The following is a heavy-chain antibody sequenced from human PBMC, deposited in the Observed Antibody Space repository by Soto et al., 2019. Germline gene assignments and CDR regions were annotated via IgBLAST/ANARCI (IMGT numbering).Heavy chain of an antibody. CDR1: GYTFTGYY. Sequence: QVQLVQSGAEVKKPGASVKVSCKASGYTFTGYYMHWVRQAPGQGLEWMGWVNPRSGDTNYAQKFQGRVTMTRDTSISTAYMELSSLRSDDTAVFYCARQLAYCGGDCFTEPIEYWGQGTLVTVSS. V-gene: IGHV1-2*02. CDR2: VNPRSGDT. J-gene: IGHJ4*02. D-gene: IGHD2-21*02. CDR3: ARQLAYCGGDCFTEPIEY.